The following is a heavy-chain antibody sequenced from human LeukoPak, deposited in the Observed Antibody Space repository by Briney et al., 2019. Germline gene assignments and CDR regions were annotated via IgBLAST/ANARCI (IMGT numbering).Heavy chain of an antibody. D-gene: IGHD2-2*01. V-gene: IGHV3-53*01. J-gene: IGHJ4*02. CDR3: AKEVVVVPAAPFDY. CDR1: GFTVSSNY. CDR2: IYSGGST. Sequence: GGSLRLSCAASGFTVSSNYMSWVRQAPGKGLEWVSVIYSGGSTYYADSVKGRFTISRDNSKNTLYLQMNSLRAEDTAVYYCAKEVVVVPAAPFDYWGQGTLVTVSS.